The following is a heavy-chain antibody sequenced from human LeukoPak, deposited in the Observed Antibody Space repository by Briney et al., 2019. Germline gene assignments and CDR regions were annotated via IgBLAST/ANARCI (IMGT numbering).Heavy chain of an antibody. CDR1: GFTFTDHY. Sequence: GGSLRLSCAASGFTFTDHYMSWVRQAPGKGLEWVSYISSGGDIIYYADSVKGRFTISRDNSKNTLYLQMNSLRAEDTAVYYCAKDRYSYGYRFDYWGQGTLVTVSS. J-gene: IGHJ4*02. CDR2: ISSGGDII. V-gene: IGHV3-11*01. D-gene: IGHD5-18*01. CDR3: AKDRYSYGYRFDY.